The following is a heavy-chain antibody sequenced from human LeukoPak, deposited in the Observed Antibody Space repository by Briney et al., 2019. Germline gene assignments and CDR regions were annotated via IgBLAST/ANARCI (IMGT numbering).Heavy chain of an antibody. V-gene: IGHV4-30-2*01. J-gene: IGHJ4*02. Sequence: PSQALSLTCAVSGGSISSGGYSWSWIRQPPGKGLEWIGYIYHSGSTYYNPSLKSRVTISVDTSKNQFSLKLSSVTAADTAVYYCARRDRDCSGGSCYYDYWGQGTLVTVSS. CDR2: IYHSGST. CDR3: ARRDRDCSGGSCYYDY. CDR1: GGSISSGGYS. D-gene: IGHD2-15*01.